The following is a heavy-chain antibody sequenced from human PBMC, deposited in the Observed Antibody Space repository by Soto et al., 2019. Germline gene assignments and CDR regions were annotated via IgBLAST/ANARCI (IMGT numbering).Heavy chain of an antibody. Sequence: GSLRLSCAASGFTFSSYAMSWVRQAPGKGLEWVSAISGSGGSTYYADSVKGRFTTSRDNSKNTLYLQMNSLRADDTAVFYCAKDSPSYTTSPFYFDSWGQGTLVTVS. J-gene: IGHJ4*02. D-gene: IGHD2-2*02. CDR2: ISGSGGST. CDR3: AKDSPSYTTSPFYFDS. V-gene: IGHV3-23*01. CDR1: GFTFSSYA.